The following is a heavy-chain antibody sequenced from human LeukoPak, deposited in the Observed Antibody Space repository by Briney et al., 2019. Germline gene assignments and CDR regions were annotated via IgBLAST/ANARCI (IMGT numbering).Heavy chain of an antibody. CDR1: GFTFSSYA. CDR2: IKSKTDGGTT. Sequence: PGGSLRLSCAASGFTFSSYAMHWVRQAPGKGLEWVGRIKSKTDGGTTDYAAPVKGRFTISRDDSKNTLYLQMNSLKTEDTAVYYCTTVLGDDPLAFDIWGQGTMVTVSS. CDR3: TTVLGDDPLAFDI. J-gene: IGHJ3*02. V-gene: IGHV3-15*01.